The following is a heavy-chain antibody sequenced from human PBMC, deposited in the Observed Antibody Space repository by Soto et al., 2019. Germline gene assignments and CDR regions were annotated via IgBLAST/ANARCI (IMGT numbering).Heavy chain of an antibody. V-gene: IGHV1-18*01. D-gene: IGHD5-12*01. CDR3: ARAGYTKADFDY. CDR2: ISAYNGNT. Sequence: ASVXVSSKDSGFTLNSYGMRWVRQAPGQGLEWMGWISAYNGNTNYAQKLQGRVTMTTDTSTSTAYMELRSLRSDDTAVYYCARAGYTKADFDYWGQGTLVTVSS. J-gene: IGHJ4*02. CDR1: GFTLNSYG.